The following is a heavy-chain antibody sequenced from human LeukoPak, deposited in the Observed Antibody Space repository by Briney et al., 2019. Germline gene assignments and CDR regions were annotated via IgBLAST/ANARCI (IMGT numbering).Heavy chain of an antibody. V-gene: IGHV3-11*04. D-gene: IGHD6-19*01. CDR3: ARAPLPSSGWPDYFDY. CDR1: GFTFSDYY. J-gene: IGHJ4*02. Sequence: GGSLRLSCAASGFTFSDYYMSWIRQAPGKGLEWVSYISSSGSTIYYADSVKGRFTISRDNAKNSPYLQMNSLRAEDTAVYYCARAPLPSSGWPDYFDYWGQGTLVTVSS. CDR2: ISSSGSTI.